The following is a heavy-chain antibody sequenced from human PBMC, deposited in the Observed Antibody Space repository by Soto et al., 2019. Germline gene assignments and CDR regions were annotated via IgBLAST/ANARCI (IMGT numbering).Heavy chain of an antibody. CDR2: IIPILGIA. CDR1: GGTFSSYT. CDR3: ARSSSDPYYYYYYMDV. J-gene: IGHJ6*03. Sequence: ASVKVSCKASGGTFSSYTISWVRQAPGQGLEWMGRIIPILGIANYAQKFQGRVTITADKSTSTAYMELSSLRSEDTAVYYCARSSSDPYYYYYYMDVWGKGTTVTVSS. V-gene: IGHV1-69*02.